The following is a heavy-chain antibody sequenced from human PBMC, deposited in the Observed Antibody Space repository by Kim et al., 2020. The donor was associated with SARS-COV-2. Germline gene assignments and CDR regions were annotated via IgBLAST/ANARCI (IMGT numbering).Heavy chain of an antibody. Sequence: GGSLRLSCAASGFTFTNYWMHWVRQAPGKGLLWVSRIGSGGSDTKYADSVKGRFTISRDNAKNTLYLQMNSLTVEDTAVYYCVRADYDSSGYTNIDYWGQGTLVTVSS. V-gene: IGHV3-74*03. J-gene: IGHJ4*02. D-gene: IGHD3-22*01. CDR3: VRADYDSSGYTNIDY. CDR2: IGSGGSDT. CDR1: GFTFTNYW.